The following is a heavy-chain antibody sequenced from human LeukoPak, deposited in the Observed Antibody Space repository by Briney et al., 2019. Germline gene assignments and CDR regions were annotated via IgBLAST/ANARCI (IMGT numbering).Heavy chain of an antibody. D-gene: IGHD3-10*01. Sequence: PGGSLRLSCAASGFTFNSYGMHWVRQAPGKGLEWVAFIRYDGSNKYYADPVKGRFTISRDNSKNTLYLQMNSLRAEDTAVYYCAKDLTYYYGSGKSSWGQGTLVTVSS. CDR3: AKDLTYYYGSGKSS. V-gene: IGHV3-30*02. CDR2: IRYDGSNK. CDR1: GFTFNSYG. J-gene: IGHJ4*02.